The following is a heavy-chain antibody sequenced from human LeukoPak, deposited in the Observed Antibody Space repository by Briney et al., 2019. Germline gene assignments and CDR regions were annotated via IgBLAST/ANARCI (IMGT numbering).Heavy chain of an antibody. CDR3: ARVGVDYYFDY. J-gene: IGHJ4*02. Sequence: GGSLRLSCAASVFTFSSYEMNWVRQAPGKGLEWVSYISSSGSTIYYADSVKGRFTISRDNAKNSLYLQMNSLRAEDTAVYYCARVGVDYYFDYWGQGTLVTVSS. V-gene: IGHV3-48*03. CDR1: VFTFSSYE. CDR2: ISSSGSTI.